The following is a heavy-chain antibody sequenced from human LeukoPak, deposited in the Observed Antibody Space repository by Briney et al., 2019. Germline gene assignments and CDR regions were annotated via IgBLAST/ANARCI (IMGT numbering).Heavy chain of an antibody. J-gene: IGHJ4*02. D-gene: IGHD5-12*01. Sequence: GGSLRLSCAASGFTFSSYSMNWVRQAPGKGLEWVSSISSSSSYIYYADSVKGRFTISRDNAKNSLYLQMNSLRAEQTAVYYCAREDQWLRFFDYWGQGTLVTVSS. V-gene: IGHV3-21*01. CDR3: AREDQWLRFFDY. CDR2: ISSSSSYI. CDR1: GFTFSSYS.